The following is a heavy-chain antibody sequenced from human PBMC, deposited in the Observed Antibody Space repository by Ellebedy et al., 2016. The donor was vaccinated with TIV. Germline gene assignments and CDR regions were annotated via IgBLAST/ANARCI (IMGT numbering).Heavy chain of an antibody. V-gene: IGHV3-15*07. D-gene: IGHD6-19*01. CDR2: IKNDAHGQTT. CDR3: ARDKRGVAVSGFDF. Sequence: GGSLRLSXSTSGFNFTDAWMNWVRLAPGKGLEWVGLIKNDAHGQTTDYAAPVQGRFSISRDDAKNTLYLHMDSLRTEDTAEYFCARDKRGVAVSGFDFWGQGTLVTVSS. CDR1: GFNFTDAW. J-gene: IGHJ4*02.